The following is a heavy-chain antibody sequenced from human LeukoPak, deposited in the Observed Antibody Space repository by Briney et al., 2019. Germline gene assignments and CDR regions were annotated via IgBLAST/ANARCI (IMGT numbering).Heavy chain of an antibody. CDR3: AGSMVRGVIIPKNWFDP. CDR2: IYYSGST. J-gene: IGHJ5*02. CDR1: GGSISSGGYY. V-gene: IGHV4-31*03. D-gene: IGHD3-10*01. Sequence: SETLSLTSTVSGGSISSGGYYWSWIRQHPGKGLEWIGYIYYSGSTYYNPSLKSRVTISVDTSKNQFSLKLSSVTAADTAVYYCAGSMVRGVIIPKNWFDPWGQGTLVTVSS.